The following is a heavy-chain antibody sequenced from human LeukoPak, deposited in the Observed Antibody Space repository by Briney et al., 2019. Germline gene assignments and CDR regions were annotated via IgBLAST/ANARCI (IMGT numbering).Heavy chain of an antibody. Sequence: SGTLSLTCAVSGGAISCANWWSWARQPPGKGLEWIGEIFHSGNTNYNPSLKSRVTISVDKSKNQFSLKLTSVTAADTAVYYCARESCTSSSCYARYYYGMDVWGKGTTVTVSS. CDR2: IFHSGNT. CDR1: GGAISCANW. V-gene: IGHV4-4*02. CDR3: ARESCTSSSCYARYYYGMDV. J-gene: IGHJ6*04. D-gene: IGHD2-2*01.